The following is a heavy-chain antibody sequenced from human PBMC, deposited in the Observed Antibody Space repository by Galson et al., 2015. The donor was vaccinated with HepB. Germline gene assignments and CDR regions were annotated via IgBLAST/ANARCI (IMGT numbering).Heavy chain of an antibody. CDR2: IYSGGST. D-gene: IGHD5-18*01. CDR3: ARAGYSYGYDY. CDR1: GFTVSSNY. V-gene: IGHV3-53*01. Sequence: SLRLSCAASGFTVSSNYMSWVRQAPGKGLEWVSVIYSGGSTYYADSVKGRFTISRDNSKNTLYLQMNSLSAEDTAVYYYARAGYSYGYDYWGQGTLVTVSS. J-gene: IGHJ4*02.